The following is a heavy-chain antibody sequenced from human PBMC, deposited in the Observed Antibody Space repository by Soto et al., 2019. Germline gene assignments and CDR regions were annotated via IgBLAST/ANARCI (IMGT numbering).Heavy chain of an antibody. CDR3: AREPGYSSSWYYYYGMDV. V-gene: IGHV3-7*01. D-gene: IGHD6-13*01. J-gene: IGHJ6*02. Sequence: GGSLRLSCAASGFTFSSYWMSWVRQAPGKGLEWVANIKQDGSEKYYVDSVKGRFTISRDNAKNSLYLQMNSLRAEDTAVYYCAREPGYSSSWYYYYGMDVWGQGTTVTVSS. CDR2: IKQDGSEK. CDR1: GFTFSSYW.